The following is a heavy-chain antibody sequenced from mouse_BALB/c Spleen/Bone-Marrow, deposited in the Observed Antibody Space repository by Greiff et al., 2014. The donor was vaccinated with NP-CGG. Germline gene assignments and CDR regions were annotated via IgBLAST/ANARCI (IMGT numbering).Heavy chain of an antibody. Sequence: QVQLKQSGPGLVQPSQSLSITCTVSGFSLTSYGAHWVRQSPGKGLEWLGVIWSGGSTDYNAAFISRRSISKDNSKSQVFFKMNSLQANDTAIYYCAREEFYAMDYWGQGTSVTVSS. J-gene: IGHJ4*01. CDR3: AREEFYAMDY. CDR2: IWSGGST. CDR1: GFSLTSYG. V-gene: IGHV2-2*02.